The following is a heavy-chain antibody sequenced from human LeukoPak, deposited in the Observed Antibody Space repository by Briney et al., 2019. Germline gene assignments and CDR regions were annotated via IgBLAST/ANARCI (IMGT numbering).Heavy chain of an antibody. Sequence: SVKVSCKASGGTFSSYAISWVRQAPGQGLGWMGRIIPILGIANYAQKFQGRVTITADKSTSTAYMKLSSLRSEDTAVYYCARDYSWTGDYYYYGMDVWGQGTTVTVSS. D-gene: IGHD1-20*01. CDR1: GGTFSSYA. V-gene: IGHV1-69*04. J-gene: IGHJ6*02. CDR2: IIPILGIA. CDR3: ARDYSWTGDYYYYGMDV.